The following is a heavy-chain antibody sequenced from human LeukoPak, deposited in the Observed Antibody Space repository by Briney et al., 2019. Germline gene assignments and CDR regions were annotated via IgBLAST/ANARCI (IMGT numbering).Heavy chain of an antibody. CDR2: IYYSGST. D-gene: IGHD5-18*01. V-gene: IGHV4-59*01. J-gene: IGHJ5*02. CDR1: GDSISSYY. Sequence: SETLSLTCTVSGDSISSYYWSWIRQPPGKGLEWIGYIYYSGSTNYNPSLKSRVTISVDTSKNQFSLKLSSVTAADTAVYYCARGPYSYGTYRWFDPWGQGTLVTVSS. CDR3: ARGPYSYGTYRWFDP.